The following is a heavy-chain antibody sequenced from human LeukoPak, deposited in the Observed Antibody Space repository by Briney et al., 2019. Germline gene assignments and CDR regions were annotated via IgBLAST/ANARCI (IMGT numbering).Heavy chain of an antibody. J-gene: IGHJ4*02. V-gene: IGHV3-7*01. CDR1: GFTYSNSW. CDR2: IKPDGSEK. CDR3: TRVSILEVEDY. D-gene: IGHD1-26*01. Sequence: PGGSLRLSCAASGFTYSNSWMNWVRQAPEKGLEWVANIKPDGSEKYYVDSVKGRFTISRDNADNLLYLQMNSLRVEDTAVYFCTRVSILEVEDYWGQGTLVTVSS.